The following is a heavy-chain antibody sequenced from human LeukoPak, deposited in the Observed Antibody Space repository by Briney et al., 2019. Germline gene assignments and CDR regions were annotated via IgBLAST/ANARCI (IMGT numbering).Heavy chain of an antibody. CDR2: FDPEDGEI. Sequence: ASVKLSCKVSEYTLTELSMHWVRQAPANGLEWLGGFDPEDGEIIYAQKFQGRVTMSDDTSTDTAYMELGSLRSDDTAVYYCAADRGDYSGSYWTAFDIWGQGTMVTVSS. D-gene: IGHD1-26*01. CDR1: EYTLTELS. J-gene: IGHJ3*02. CDR3: AADRGDYSGSYWTAFDI. V-gene: IGHV1-24*01.